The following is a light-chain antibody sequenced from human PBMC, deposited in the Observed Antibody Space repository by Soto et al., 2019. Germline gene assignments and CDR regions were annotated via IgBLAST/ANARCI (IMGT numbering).Light chain of an antibody. CDR3: QQYTGPPTT. CDR2: GAS. CDR1: QTVSSNY. V-gene: IGKV3-20*01. Sequence: EIILTQSRNTLSLSPGGRATLPCRASQTVSSNYLAWCQQRHGQAPRLXIYGASTRAAGIPDRFSGSGYGTDFNLTITRLETEDSAVYFCQQYTGPPTTFGQGTRLEIK. J-gene: IGKJ5*01.